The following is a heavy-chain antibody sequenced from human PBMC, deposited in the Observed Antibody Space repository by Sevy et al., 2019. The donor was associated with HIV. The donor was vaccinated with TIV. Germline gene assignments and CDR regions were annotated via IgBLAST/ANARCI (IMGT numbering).Heavy chain of an antibody. CDR3: AKDRGSGSYGAFDAFDI. V-gene: IGHV3-23*01. D-gene: IGHD1-26*01. Sequence: GGSLRLSCAASGFTFSSYAMSWVRQAPGKGLEWVSAIIGSGGSTYYADSVKGRFTNSRDNSKNTLYLQMNSLRAEDTAVYYCAKDRGSGSYGAFDAFDIWGQGTMVTVSS. J-gene: IGHJ3*02. CDR1: GFTFSSYA. CDR2: IIGSGGST.